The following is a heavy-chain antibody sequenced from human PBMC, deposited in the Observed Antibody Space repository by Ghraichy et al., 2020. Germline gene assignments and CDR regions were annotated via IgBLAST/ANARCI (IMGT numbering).Heavy chain of an antibody. J-gene: IGHJ4*02. CDR1: GGSISSGGYS. Sequence: SETLSLTCAVSGGSISSGGYSWSWIRQPPGKGLEWIGYIYHSGSTYYNPSLKSRVTISVDRSKNQFSLKLSSVTAADTAVYYCARAHYDILTGYYNFGIGIIDYWGQGTLVTVSS. V-gene: IGHV4-30-2*01. D-gene: IGHD3-9*01. CDR3: ARAHYDILTGYYNFGIGIIDY. CDR2: IYHSGST.